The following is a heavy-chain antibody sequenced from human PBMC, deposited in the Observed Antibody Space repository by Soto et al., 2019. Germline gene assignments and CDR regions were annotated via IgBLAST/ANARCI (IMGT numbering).Heavy chain of an antibody. CDR2: IYHSGST. J-gene: IGHJ4*02. V-gene: IGHV4-4*02. D-gene: IGHD3-9*01. CDR1: GGSITSINW. CDR3: AKSRDVLTGYATIDN. Sequence: HVQLQESGPGLVKPSGTLSLTCSVSGGSITSINWWSWVRQPPGKVLEWIGEIYHSGSTNYNPSLKRRVTLSLDKSKNQISLKLSSVTAADTAMYYCAKSRDVLTGYATIDNWGQGTLVTVSS.